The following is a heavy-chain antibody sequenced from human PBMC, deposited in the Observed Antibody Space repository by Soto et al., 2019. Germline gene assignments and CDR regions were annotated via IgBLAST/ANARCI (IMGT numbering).Heavy chain of an antibody. J-gene: IGHJ3*02. D-gene: IGHD6-6*01. CDR1: GFTFRSYG. CDR2: IWYDGSNK. CDR3: ASENSSSDAFDI. Sequence: GGSLRLSWGASGFTFRSYGVHWVRQAPGKGLEWVAVIWYDGSNKYYADSVKGRFTISRDNSKNTLYLQMNSLRAEDTAVYYCASENSSSDAFDIWGQGTMVTVSS. V-gene: IGHV3-33*01.